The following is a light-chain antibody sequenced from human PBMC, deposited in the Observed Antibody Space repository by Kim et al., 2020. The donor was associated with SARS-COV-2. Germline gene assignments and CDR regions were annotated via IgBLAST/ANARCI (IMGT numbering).Light chain of an antibody. Sequence: ATGRDRVTLTWQASPDNRKSLNLEPQKSRPAPNLLIYESFNLETGVPPRFTGSGSGTDFTLTISSLQPEDFATYYCQQYDNLQFTFGPGTKVDIK. CDR2: ESF. V-gene: IGKV1-33*01. J-gene: IGKJ3*01. CDR3: QQYDNLQFT. CDR1: PDNRKS.